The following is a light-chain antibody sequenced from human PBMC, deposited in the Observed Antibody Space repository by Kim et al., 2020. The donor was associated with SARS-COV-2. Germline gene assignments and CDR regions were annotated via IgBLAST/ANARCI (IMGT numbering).Light chain of an antibody. CDR1: SSNIGRNT. Sequence: QRVTIACSGSSSNIGRNTVNWYQQLPGTAPKLLIYGNNQRPSGVPDRFSGSKSGTSASLAISGLQSEDEAHYYCAAWDDSLNGVVFGGGTKVTVL. V-gene: IGLV1-44*01. J-gene: IGLJ2*01. CDR3: AAWDDSLNGVV. CDR2: GNN.